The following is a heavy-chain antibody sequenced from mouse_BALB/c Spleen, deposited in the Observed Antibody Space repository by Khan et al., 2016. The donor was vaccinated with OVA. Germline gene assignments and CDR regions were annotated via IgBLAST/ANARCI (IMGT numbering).Heavy chain of an antibody. CDR3: ARSTYRYAFAY. CDR2: MIYTGYT. Sequence: EVQLQESGPSLVKPSQTLSLTCSVTGDSITSGYWSWIRTFPGNKLEYMGYMIYTGYTDYNPSLISRIAITRHTSKNQYDLQLNAVTAEDTATYYCARSTYRYAFAYWGQGTLVTVSA. J-gene: IGHJ3*01. CDR1: GDSITSGY. D-gene: IGHD2-14*01. V-gene: IGHV3-8*02.